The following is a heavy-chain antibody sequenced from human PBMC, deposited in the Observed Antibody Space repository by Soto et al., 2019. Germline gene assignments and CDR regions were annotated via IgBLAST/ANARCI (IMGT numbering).Heavy chain of an antibody. Sequence: SETLSLTCTFSVGSISSGGYYCSWIRQHPWKGLEWIGYIYYSGSTYYNPSLKSRVTLSVDTSKNQFSLKLSSVTAADTAVYYCARAQRGCCSGGSCQNWFEPWGQGTLVSVSS. CDR1: VGSISSGGYY. V-gene: IGHV4-31*03. J-gene: IGHJ5*02. CDR3: ARAQRGCCSGGSCQNWFEP. D-gene: IGHD2-15*01. CDR2: IYYSGST.